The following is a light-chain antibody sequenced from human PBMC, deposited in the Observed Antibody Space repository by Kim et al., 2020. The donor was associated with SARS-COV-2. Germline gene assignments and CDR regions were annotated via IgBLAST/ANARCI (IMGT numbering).Light chain of an antibody. CDR2: EVS. CDR3: MQGLQRLYS. J-gene: IGKJ2*03. Sequence: LVMTQTPLSLSVTPGQPASISCKSSQSLLHSDGKISLYWYLQKPGQPPQLLIYEVSKRFSGVPERFSGGGSGTDFTLKISRVEAEDVGLYYCMQGLQRLYSFGQGTKLEI. CDR1: QSLLHSDGKIS. V-gene: IGKV2D-29*01.